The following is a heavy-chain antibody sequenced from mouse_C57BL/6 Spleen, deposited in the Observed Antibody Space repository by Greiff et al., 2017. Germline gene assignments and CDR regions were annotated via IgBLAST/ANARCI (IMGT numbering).Heavy chain of an antibody. CDR2: IDPETGGP. CDR3: TRSGTEGWFAY. Sequence: VQLQQSGAELVRPGASVTLSCKASGYTFTDYEMHWVKQTPVHGLEWIGAIDPETGGPAYNQKFKGKAILTADKSSSTAYMEIRSLTAEDSAVYYCTRSGTEGWFAYWGQGTLVTVSA. CDR1: GYTFTDYE. D-gene: IGHD3-3*01. V-gene: IGHV1-15*01. J-gene: IGHJ3*01.